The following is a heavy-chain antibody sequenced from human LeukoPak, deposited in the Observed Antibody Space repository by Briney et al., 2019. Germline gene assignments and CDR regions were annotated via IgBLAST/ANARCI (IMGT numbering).Heavy chain of an antibody. V-gene: IGHV4-4*07. CDR1: GGSISSYY. D-gene: IGHD6-19*01. J-gene: IGHJ6*03. CDR3: ARDTPYSSGWYEGLYYYMDV. Sequence: SETLSLTCTVSGGSISSYYWSWIRQPAGKGLEWLGRIYTSGSTNYNPSLKSRVTMSVDTSKNQFSLKLSSVTAADTAVYYCARDTPYSSGWYEGLYYYMDVWGKGTTVTVSS. CDR2: IYTSGST.